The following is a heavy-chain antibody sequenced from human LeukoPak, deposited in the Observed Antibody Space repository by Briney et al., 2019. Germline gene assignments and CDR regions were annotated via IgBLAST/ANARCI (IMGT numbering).Heavy chain of an antibody. CDR3: ARGGAARLHFQN. D-gene: IGHD6-6*01. J-gene: IGHJ1*01. V-gene: IGHV4-31*03. Sequence: SETLSLTCTVSGGSISSGGYYWSWIRQHPGKGLEWIGYIYYSGSTYYNPSLQSRVTISVDTSKNQFSLSLNSVTAADTAVYYCARGGAARLHFQNWGQGTLVTVSS. CDR2: IYYSGST. CDR1: GGSISSGGYY.